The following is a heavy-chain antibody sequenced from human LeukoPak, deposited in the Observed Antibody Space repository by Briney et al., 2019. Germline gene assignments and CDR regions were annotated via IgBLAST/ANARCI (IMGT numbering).Heavy chain of an antibody. J-gene: IGHJ4*02. Sequence: PGGSLRLSCAASGFTFNDYAMHWVRQAPGKGLEWVSGISWNSDTIGYADSVKGRFTISRDNAKNSLYLQMNSLRAEDTASYYCAKGKWYSGTYHFDYWGQGTLATVSS. D-gene: IGHD1-26*01. CDR1: GFTFNDYA. CDR3: AKGKWYSGTYHFDY. V-gene: IGHV3-9*01. CDR2: ISWNSDTI.